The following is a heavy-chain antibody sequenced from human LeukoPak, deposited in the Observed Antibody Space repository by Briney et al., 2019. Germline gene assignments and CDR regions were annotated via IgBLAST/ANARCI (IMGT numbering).Heavy chain of an antibody. CDR1: GFTVSSNY. V-gene: IGHV3-66*02. CDR3: ARGRNLNFWSGYLDH. CDR2: ISDSGGVT. Sequence: PGGSLRLSCAASGFTVSSNYMSWVRQPPGKGLEWVSGISDSGGVTYYADSVKGRFAVSRDNSKNRLYLQMNSLRVDDTAVYYCARGRNLNFWSGYLDHWGQGTLVTVSS. J-gene: IGHJ4*02. D-gene: IGHD3-3*01.